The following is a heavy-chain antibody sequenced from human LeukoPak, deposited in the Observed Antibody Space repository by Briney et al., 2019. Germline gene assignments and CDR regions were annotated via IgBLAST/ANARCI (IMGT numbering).Heavy chain of an antibody. CDR2: ISGSGGST. Sequence: GGSLRLSCASSGFTFSSYAMSCVRQAPGKGLEWVSAISGSGGSTYYADSVKGRFTISRDNSKTTLYLQMQSLRAGDTVVYYFARGGVSILALYFDYWGQGTLVTVSS. J-gene: IGHJ4*02. CDR3: ARGGVSILALYFDY. D-gene: IGHD3-3*02. CDR1: GFTFSSYA. V-gene: IGHV3-23*01.